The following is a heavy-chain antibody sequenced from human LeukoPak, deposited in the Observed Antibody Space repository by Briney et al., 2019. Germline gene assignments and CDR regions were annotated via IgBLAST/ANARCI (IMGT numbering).Heavy chain of an antibody. Sequence: SVKVSCKASGGTFSSYAISWVRQAPGQGLEWMGGIIPIFGTANYAQKFQGRVTITTDESTSTAYMELSSLRSEDTAVYYCARGKDTAMVTGGYDWFDPWGQGTLVTVSS. CDR2: IIPIFGTA. CDR1: GGTFSSYA. J-gene: IGHJ5*02. V-gene: IGHV1-69*05. CDR3: ARGKDTAMVTGGYDWFDP. D-gene: IGHD5-18*01.